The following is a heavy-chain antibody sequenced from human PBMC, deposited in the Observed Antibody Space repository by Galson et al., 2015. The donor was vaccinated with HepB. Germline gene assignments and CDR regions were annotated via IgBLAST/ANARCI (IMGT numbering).Heavy chain of an antibody. D-gene: IGHD2-2*01. CDR3: ARTVVSGARGAFDI. J-gene: IGHJ3*02. V-gene: IGHV4-4*07. Sequence: EPLSLTCTVSGGPITTYYWSWIRQPAGKGLEWIGRIYTSGSTIYNPSLRSRVTMSVDTSKNQFSLNLSSVTAADTAVYFCARTVVSGARGAFDIWGQGTMVTVSS. CDR2: IYTSGST. CDR1: GGPITTYY.